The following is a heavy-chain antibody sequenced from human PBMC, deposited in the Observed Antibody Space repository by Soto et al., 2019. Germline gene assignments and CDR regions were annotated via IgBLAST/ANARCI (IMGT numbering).Heavy chain of an antibody. D-gene: IGHD6-19*01. CDR3: ARSVAVAVQYFQR. V-gene: IGHV3-21*01. J-gene: IGHJ1*01. CDR1: GFTFSSYS. Sequence: LRLSCAASGFTFSSYSMNWVRQAPGKGLEWVSSISSSSSYIYYADSVKGRFTISRDNAKNSLYLQMNSLRAEDTAVYYCARSVAVAVQYFQRWGQGTLVTVSS. CDR2: ISSSSSYI.